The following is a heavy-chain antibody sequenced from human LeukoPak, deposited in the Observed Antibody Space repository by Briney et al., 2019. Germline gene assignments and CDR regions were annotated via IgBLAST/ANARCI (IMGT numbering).Heavy chain of an antibody. V-gene: IGHV4-59*12. Sequence: SETLSLTCTVSGGSISSYYWSWIRQPPGKGLEWIGYIYYSGSTNYNPSLKSRVTISVDTSKNQFSLKLSSVTAADTAVYYCARDTPGAAAGFTLDYWGQGTLVTVSS. J-gene: IGHJ4*02. CDR1: GGSISSYY. CDR3: ARDTPGAAAGFTLDY. D-gene: IGHD6-13*01. CDR2: IYYSGST.